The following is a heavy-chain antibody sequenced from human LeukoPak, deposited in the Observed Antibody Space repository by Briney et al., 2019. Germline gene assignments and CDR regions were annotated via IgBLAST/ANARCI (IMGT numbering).Heavy chain of an antibody. V-gene: IGHV1-3*01. CDR1: GYTFTSYA. J-gene: IGHJ4*02. CDR2: INAGNGNT. Sequence: ASVKVSCKASGYTFTSYAMHWVRQAPGQRLEWMGWINAGNGNTKYSQKFQGRVTITADESTSTAYMELSSLRSEDTAVYYCARVGDSGWYRYWGQGTLVTVSS. CDR3: ARVGDSGWYRY. D-gene: IGHD6-19*01.